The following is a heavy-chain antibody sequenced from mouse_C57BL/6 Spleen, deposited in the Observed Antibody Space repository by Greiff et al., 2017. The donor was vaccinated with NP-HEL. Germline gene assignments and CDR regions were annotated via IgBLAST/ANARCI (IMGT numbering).Heavy chain of an antibody. J-gene: IGHJ4*01. CDR2: LSSCCSTI. D-gene: IGHD2-14*01. CDR3: ARRVPHYYAMDY. V-gene: IGHV5-17*03. Sequence: EVMLVESGGGLVKPGESLKLSCAASGFTFSAYGMHWVRQAPAKGLEWVSYLSSCCSTIYYADPVKGRFTISRDNAKNNLFLQMTSLKSEDTAMDYCARRVPHYYAMDYWGQGTSVTVSS. CDR1: GFTFSAYG.